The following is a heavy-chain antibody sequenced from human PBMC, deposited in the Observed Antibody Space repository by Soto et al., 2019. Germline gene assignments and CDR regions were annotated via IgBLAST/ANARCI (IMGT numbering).Heavy chain of an antibody. Sequence: GGSLRLSCAASGFTFSSYGMHWVRQAPGKGLEWVAVISYDGSNKYYADSVKGRFTISRDNSKNTLYLQVNSLRAEDTAVYYCAKDSPGQDREQQLPESYWGQGTLVTVSS. V-gene: IGHV3-30*18. CDR2: ISYDGSNK. D-gene: IGHD6-13*01. CDR1: GFTFSSYG. CDR3: AKDSPGQDREQQLPESY. J-gene: IGHJ4*02.